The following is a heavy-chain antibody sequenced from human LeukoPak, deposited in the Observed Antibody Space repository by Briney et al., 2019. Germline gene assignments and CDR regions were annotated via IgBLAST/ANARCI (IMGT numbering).Heavy chain of an antibody. Sequence: SSETLSLTCTVSGGSISSSSYYWGWIRQPPGKGLEWIGYIYYSGSTYYNPSLKSRVTISVDTSKNQFSLKLSSVASADTAVYYCAREAASVTMVRGAMTYLDYWGQGTLVTVSS. D-gene: IGHD3-10*01. CDR2: IYYSGST. J-gene: IGHJ4*02. CDR1: GGSISSSSYY. V-gene: IGHV4-31*03. CDR3: AREAASVTMVRGAMTYLDY.